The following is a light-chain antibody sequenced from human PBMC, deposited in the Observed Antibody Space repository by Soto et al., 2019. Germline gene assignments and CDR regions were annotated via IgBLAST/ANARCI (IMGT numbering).Light chain of an antibody. J-gene: IGKJ3*01. V-gene: IGKV3-20*01. CDR2: GAS. CDR3: QQYGSSPLFT. CDR1: QTVTNNY. Sequence: EIGLTQSPGTLSLSPGERATLSCRASQTVTNNYLAWYQQKPGLAPRLLIFGASSRATGIPDRFGGSGSGTAFTLTISSLEPEDFAVYYCQQYGSSPLFTFGPGTKVDFK.